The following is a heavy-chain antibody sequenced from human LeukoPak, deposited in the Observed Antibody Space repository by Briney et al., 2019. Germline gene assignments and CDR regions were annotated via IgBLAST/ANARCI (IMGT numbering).Heavy chain of an antibody. Sequence: GGSLRLSCAASGFTFSSYGMHWVRQAPGKGLEWVAVISYDGSNKYYADSVKGRFTISRDNSKNTLYLQMNSLRAEDTAVYYCARVSHSSGYYYSDSWGQGTQVTVSS. J-gene: IGHJ4*02. CDR2: ISYDGSNK. CDR1: GFTFSSYG. D-gene: IGHD3-22*01. V-gene: IGHV3-30*03. CDR3: ARVSHSSGYYYSDS.